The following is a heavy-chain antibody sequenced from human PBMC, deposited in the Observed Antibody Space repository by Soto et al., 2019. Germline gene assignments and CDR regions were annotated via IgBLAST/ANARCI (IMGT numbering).Heavy chain of an antibody. Sequence: GGSLRLSCGASGLSVSDNYMGWVRQAPGRGLEWVSVMYAGGDTHNADSVKCRVTFSREKSENTLYLQMNGLTDEDSGVYFCVSSVSSWVFDYWGLGTMVTVSS. J-gene: IGHJ4*01. CDR3: VSSVSSWVFDY. V-gene: IGHV3-53*01. CDR1: GLSVSDNY. D-gene: IGHD2-2*01. CDR2: MYAGGDT.